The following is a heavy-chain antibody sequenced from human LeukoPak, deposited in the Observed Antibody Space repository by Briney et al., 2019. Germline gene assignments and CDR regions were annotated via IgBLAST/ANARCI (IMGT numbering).Heavy chain of an antibody. V-gene: IGHV5-10-1*01. J-gene: IGHJ4*02. CDR3: ARAPDSDSGYDYFDY. CDR1: GYTFTNHW. D-gene: IGHD5-12*01. Sequence: GESLKISCKGSGYTFTNHWISWVRQMPGKGLEWVGKIDPSDSYTNYSSSFQGHVTISADKSISTAYLQWSSLKASDTAMYYCARAPDSDSGYDYFDYWGQGTLVTVSS. CDR2: IDPSDSYT.